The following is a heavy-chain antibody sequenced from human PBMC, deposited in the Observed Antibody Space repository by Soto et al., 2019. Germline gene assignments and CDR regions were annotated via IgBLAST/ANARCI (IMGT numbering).Heavy chain of an antibody. CDR2: INHVGGT. CDR3: VRIRYQLPSSVLWLDP. CDR1: GGFLSESY. Sequence: SETLSLTCAVYGGFLSESYWTWIRQPPGKGLEWIGEINHVGGTNYNPSLKSRVTMSADTSQNQFSLRLISVTAADTAMYFCVRIRYQLPSSVLWLDPWGQGTPVTVSS. V-gene: IGHV4-34*01. D-gene: IGHD3-16*01. J-gene: IGHJ5*02.